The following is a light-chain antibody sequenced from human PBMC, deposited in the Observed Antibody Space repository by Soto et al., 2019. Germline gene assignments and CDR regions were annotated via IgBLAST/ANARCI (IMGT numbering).Light chain of an antibody. J-gene: IGLJ1*01. V-gene: IGLV2-14*03. CDR3: CSLTTSHTYV. Sequence: SALTQPASVSGSPGTSITLSSTGTSSDIGHYDYVSWYQQHPGKAPKLMIYHVTYRPSGVSNRYSGSKSGNSASLTISGLQADDEADYYCCSLTTSHTYVFGSGTKVTV. CDR2: HVT. CDR1: SSDIGHYDY.